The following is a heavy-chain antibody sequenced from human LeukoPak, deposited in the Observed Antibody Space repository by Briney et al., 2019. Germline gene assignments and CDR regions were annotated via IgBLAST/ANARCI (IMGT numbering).Heavy chain of an antibody. Sequence: GGALRLSCAASGFTFSSYLMSWVRQAPGKGLEWVANIKQDGSEKYYVDSVKGRFTISRDNAKNSLYLQMNSLRAEDTAVYYFARDRSAVTTQPLAYWGQGPLVTVSS. CDR1: GFTFSSYL. V-gene: IGHV3-7*01. D-gene: IGHD4-17*01. CDR2: IKQDGSEK. CDR3: ARDRSAVTTQPLAY. J-gene: IGHJ4*02.